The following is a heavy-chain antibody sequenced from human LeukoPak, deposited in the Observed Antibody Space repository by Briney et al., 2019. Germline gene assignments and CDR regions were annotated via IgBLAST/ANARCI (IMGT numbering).Heavy chain of an antibody. J-gene: IGHJ6*03. CDR3: ARAVVPAAMYYYYYMDV. D-gene: IGHD2-2*01. Sequence: PSETLSLTCTVSGGSISSSSYYWGWIRQPPGKELEWIGSIYYSGSTYYNPSLKSRVTISVDTSKNQVSLRLSSVTAADTAVYYCARAVVPAAMYYYYYMDVWGKGTTVTVSS. CDR2: IYYSGST. V-gene: IGHV4-39*01. CDR1: GGSISSSSYY.